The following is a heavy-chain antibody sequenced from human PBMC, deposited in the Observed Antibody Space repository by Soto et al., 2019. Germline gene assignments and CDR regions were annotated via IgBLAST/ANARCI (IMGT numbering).Heavy chain of an antibody. CDR2: ISRDSSYI. D-gene: IGHD1-1*01. Sequence: GGSLRLSCAASGFGFVYYSMNWVRQAPGKGLEWLSSISRDSSYIYYADSVKGRFTVSRDNVKTSLYLQMSSLRAEDTAVYYCARVPGVGERLSDSWGQGTLVTVSS. CDR3: ARVPGVGERLSDS. CDR1: GFGFVYYS. J-gene: IGHJ4*02. V-gene: IGHV3-21*01.